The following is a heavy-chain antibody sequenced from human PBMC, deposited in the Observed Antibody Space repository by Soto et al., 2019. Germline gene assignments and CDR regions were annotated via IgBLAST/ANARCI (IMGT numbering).Heavy chain of an antibody. CDR2: IWYDGTTK. CDR3: EREHSSSAKYHYYGMDV. D-gene: IGHD6-19*01. CDR1: GFMFSTHG. J-gene: IGHJ6*02. V-gene: IGHV3-33*01. Sequence: GGALRLSFAASGFMFSTHGMHCVRQAPGKGLEGVAVIWYDGTTKYYAAYVKGRFTISRDNSKNTLYMKMNRMRAEDTALYYCEREHSSSAKYHYYGMDVWGQGTTVTVSS.